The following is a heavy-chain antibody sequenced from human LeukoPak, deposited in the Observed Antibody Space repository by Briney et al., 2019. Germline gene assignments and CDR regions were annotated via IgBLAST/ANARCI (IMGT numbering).Heavy chain of an antibody. V-gene: IGHV4-4*07. D-gene: IGHD1-26*01. Sequence: SETLSLTCTVSGGSISSYYWTGIRQPAGKGLEWIGRIYPSGSTNYNPSLKSRVTMSVDTSKSQFSLKLSSVTAADTAVYYCARENSGSYREFDYWGQGTLVTVSS. CDR3: ARENSGSYREFDY. CDR2: IYPSGST. CDR1: GGSISSYY. J-gene: IGHJ4*02.